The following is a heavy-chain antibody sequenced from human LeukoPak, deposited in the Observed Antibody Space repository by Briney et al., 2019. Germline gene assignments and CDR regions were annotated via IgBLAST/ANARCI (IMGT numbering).Heavy chain of an antibody. V-gene: IGHV3-30*18. CDR3: AKDLGLDYGDYGPDY. CDR2: ISYDGSNK. Sequence: GGPLRLSCAASGFTFCSYGMHWVRQAPGKGLEGVAVISYDGSNKYYADSVKGRFTISRDNSKNTLYLQMNSLRAEDTAVYYCAKDLGLDYGDYGPDYWGQGTLVTVSS. CDR1: GFTFCSYG. J-gene: IGHJ4*02. D-gene: IGHD4-17*01.